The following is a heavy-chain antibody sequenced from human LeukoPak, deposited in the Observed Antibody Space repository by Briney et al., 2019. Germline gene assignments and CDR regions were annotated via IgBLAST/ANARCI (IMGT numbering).Heavy chain of an antibody. CDR2: ISSSGSTI. J-gene: IGHJ6*03. CDR3: ARDLPRMVRGVSTNYMDV. V-gene: IGHV3-48*03. Sequence: GGSLRLSCAASGFTFSSYEMNWVRQAPGKGLEWVSYISSSGSTIYYADSVKGRFTISRDNAKNSLYLQMNSLRAEDTAVYYCARDLPRMVRGVSTNYMDVWGKGTTVTVSS. CDR1: GFTFSSYE. D-gene: IGHD3-10*01.